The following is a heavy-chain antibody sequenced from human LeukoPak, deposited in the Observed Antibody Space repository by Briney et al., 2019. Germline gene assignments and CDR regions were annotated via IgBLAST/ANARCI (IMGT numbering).Heavy chain of an antibody. CDR3: TRSASDTVIVTP. Sequence: PGRSLRLSCAASGFTFSGSAMHWVRQASGKGLEWVGRIRSKANSYATGYAASVKGRFTISRDDSKNTAYLQMNSLKTEDTAVYYCTRSASDTVIVTPWGQGTLVTVS. D-gene: IGHD5-18*01. J-gene: IGHJ5*02. CDR2: IRSKANSYAT. CDR1: GFTFSGSA. V-gene: IGHV3-73*01.